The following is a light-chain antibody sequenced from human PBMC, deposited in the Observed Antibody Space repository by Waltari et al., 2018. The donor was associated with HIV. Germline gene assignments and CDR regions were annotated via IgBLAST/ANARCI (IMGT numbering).Light chain of an antibody. CDR2: PDN. CDR1: QLGDKY. CDR3: QTCDRPTVI. Sequence: YELTQPPSAAVSPGQTARITCPANQLGDKYVAWNQQKPVQSPVLVIYPDNKRPAGIPERYSASLSWNTATLTISVTLPMDEADYYCQTCDRPTVIFGGGTKLTV. V-gene: IGLV3-1*01. J-gene: IGLJ2*01.